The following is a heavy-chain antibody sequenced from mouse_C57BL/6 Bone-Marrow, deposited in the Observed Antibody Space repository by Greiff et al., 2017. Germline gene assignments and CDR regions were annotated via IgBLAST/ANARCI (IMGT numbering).Heavy chain of an antibody. CDR1: GFNIQDAS. V-gene: IGHV14-4*01. CDR2: IDPENGDT. J-gene: IGHJ2*01. CDR3: TRTRGIDD. Sequence: LVESGAELVRPGASVKLSCTASGFNIQDASMLWVKQRTDQGLEWIGWIDPENGDTEYASKFPGKATITADTYSNTAYLQRSSLTSEDTAVYYCTRTRGIDDWGQGTTRTVSS. D-gene: IGHD3-3*01.